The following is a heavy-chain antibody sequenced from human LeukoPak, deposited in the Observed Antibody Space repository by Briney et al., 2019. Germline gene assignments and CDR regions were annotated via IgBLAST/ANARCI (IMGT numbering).Heavy chain of an antibody. Sequence: GGSLRLSCAASGFTVSSNYMSWVRQAPGKGLEWVSVIYSGGSTYYADSVKGRFTISRDNSKNTLYLQMNSLRAEDTAVYYCARAVYGDYVAYWGQGTLVTVSS. D-gene: IGHD4-17*01. CDR1: GFTVSSNY. J-gene: IGHJ4*02. CDR2: IYSGGST. CDR3: ARAVYGDYVAY. V-gene: IGHV3-53*01.